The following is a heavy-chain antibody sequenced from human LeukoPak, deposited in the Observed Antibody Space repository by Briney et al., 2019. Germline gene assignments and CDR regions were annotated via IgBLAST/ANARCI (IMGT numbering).Heavy chain of an antibody. J-gene: IGHJ4*02. CDR3: ARGSGTGTFSY. D-gene: IGHD6-25*01. V-gene: IGHV4-39*02. CDR2: VYYGRSP. CDR1: GDSISRSTYY. Sequence: SETLSLTCTVSGDSISRSTYYWAWIRQPPGKGLEWIGSVYYGRSPYFNPSLESRATKSVDTSKNHFSLKMSSVTAADTAVYYCARGSGTGTFSYWGQGTLVTVSS.